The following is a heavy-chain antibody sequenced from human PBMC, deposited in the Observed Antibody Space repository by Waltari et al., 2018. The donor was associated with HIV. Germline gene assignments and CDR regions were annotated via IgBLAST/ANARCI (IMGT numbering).Heavy chain of an antibody. D-gene: IGHD4-4*01. V-gene: IGHV1-46*01. CDR3: ARDRLQYSYYGMDV. J-gene: IGHJ6*02. CDR2: LNPSDGAT. Sequence: QVQLVQSGALMEKPGASMKVSCRPSGSMFTSSYIHWVRQAPGQGLEWMGILNPSDGATNYAQKFQGRVTLTRDTSTSTVYMELGSLTSEDTAVYYCARDRLQYSYYGMDVWGQGTTVIVSS. CDR1: GSMFTSSY.